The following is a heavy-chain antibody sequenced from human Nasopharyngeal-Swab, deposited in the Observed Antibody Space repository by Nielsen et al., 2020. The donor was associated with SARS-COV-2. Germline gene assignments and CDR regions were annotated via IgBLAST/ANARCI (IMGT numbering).Heavy chain of an antibody. CDR3: ARIPADVVVPAARWWGFDY. Sequence: WIRQPPGKGLEWIGYIYYSGSTYYNPSLKSRVTISVDTSKNHFSLKLSSVTDADTAVYYCARIPADVVVPAARWWGFDYWGQGTLVTVSS. J-gene: IGHJ4*02. V-gene: IGHV4-30-4*01. CDR2: IYYSGST. D-gene: IGHD2-2*01.